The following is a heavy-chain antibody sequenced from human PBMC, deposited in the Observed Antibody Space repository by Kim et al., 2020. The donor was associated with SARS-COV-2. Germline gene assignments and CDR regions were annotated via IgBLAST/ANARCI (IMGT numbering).Heavy chain of an antibody. Sequence: YNPSLKSRVTISVDPSKNQFSLKLGSVTAADTAVYYCARDRGGDWNFDYWGQGTLVTVSS. D-gene: IGHD2-21*01. V-gene: IGHV4-59*01. J-gene: IGHJ4*02. CDR3: ARDRGGDWNFDY.